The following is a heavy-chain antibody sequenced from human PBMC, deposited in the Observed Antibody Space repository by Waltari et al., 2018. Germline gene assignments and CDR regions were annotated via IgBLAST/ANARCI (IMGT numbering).Heavy chain of an antibody. CDR1: GGSFSGYY. V-gene: IGHV4-34*01. Sequence: QVQLQQWGAGLLKPSETLSLTCAVYGGSFSGYYWSWIRQPPGKGLEWIGEIKHSGGTNSNPSPKSRVTISVDTAKNQFSLKLSSGTAADTAVYYCARVGAAAASDYWGQGTLVTVSS. D-gene: IGHD6-13*01. CDR2: IKHSGGT. CDR3: ARVGAAAASDY. J-gene: IGHJ4*02.